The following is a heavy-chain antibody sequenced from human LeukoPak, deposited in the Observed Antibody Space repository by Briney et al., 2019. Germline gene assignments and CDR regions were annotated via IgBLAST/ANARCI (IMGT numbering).Heavy chain of an antibody. CDR1: GFTFSSYG. Sequence: GGSLRLSCAASGFTFSSYGMSWVRQAPGKGLEWVSAISGSGGSTYYADSVKGRFTISRDNSKNTLYLQMNSLRAEDTAVYYCAKFPYYDILTGYYQDWFDPWGQGTLVTVSS. D-gene: IGHD3-9*01. V-gene: IGHV3-23*01. CDR2: ISGSGGST. J-gene: IGHJ5*02. CDR3: AKFPYYDILTGYYQDWFDP.